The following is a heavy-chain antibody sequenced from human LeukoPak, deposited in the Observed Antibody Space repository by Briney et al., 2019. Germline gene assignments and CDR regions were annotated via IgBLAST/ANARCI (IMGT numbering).Heavy chain of an antibody. V-gene: IGHV3-23*01. Sequence: GGSLRLSCAASGFTFSSYAMSWVRQAPGKGLEWVSAISGSGGSTYYADSVKGRFTISRDNSKNTLYLQMDSLRAEDTAVYYCAKGTYYDFWSGYPHLYYYYYGMDVWGQGTTVTVSS. CDR2: ISGSGGST. D-gene: IGHD3-3*01. CDR1: GFTFSSYA. CDR3: AKGTYYDFWSGYPHLYYYYYGMDV. J-gene: IGHJ6*02.